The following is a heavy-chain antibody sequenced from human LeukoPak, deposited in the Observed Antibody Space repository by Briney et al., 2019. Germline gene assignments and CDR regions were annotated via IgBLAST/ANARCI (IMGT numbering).Heavy chain of an antibody. J-gene: IGHJ4*02. V-gene: IGHV3-30*18. CDR1: GFTFSSYG. CDR3: AKRPHSSGSYLDY. Sequence: GSLRLFCAASGFTFSSYGMHWVRQAPGKGLEWVAVISYDGSNKYYADSVKGRFTISRDNSKNTLYLQMNSLRAEDTAVYYCAKRPHSSGSYLDYWGQGTLVTVSS. D-gene: IGHD6-19*01. CDR2: ISYDGSNK.